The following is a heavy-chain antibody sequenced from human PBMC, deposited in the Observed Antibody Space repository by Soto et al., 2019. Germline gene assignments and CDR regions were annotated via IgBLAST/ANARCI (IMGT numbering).Heavy chain of an antibody. CDR3: ARAPGGWSQYGMDV. Sequence: QVQLQESGPGLVKPSETLSLTCTVSGGSISSYYWSWIRQPPGKGLEWIGYIYYSGSTNYNPSLKSRVTISVDTSKNQCSLKLSSVTAADTAVYYCARAPGGWSQYGMDVWGQGTTVTVSS. D-gene: IGHD6-19*01. CDR2: IYYSGST. V-gene: IGHV4-59*01. J-gene: IGHJ6*02. CDR1: GGSISSYY.